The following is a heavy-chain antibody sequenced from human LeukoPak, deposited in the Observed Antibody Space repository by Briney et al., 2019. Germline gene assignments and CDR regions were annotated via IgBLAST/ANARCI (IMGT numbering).Heavy chain of an antibody. J-gene: IGHJ4*02. CDR3: ASRGNWNYLGDY. Sequence: GGSLRLSXAASGFTFSRYWMSWIRQAPGKGVEGVANIKQDGSEKYYVDSVKGRFTISRDNAKNSLYLQMNSLRAEDTAVYYCASRGNWNYLGDYWGQGTLVTVSS. V-gene: IGHV3-7*01. CDR2: IKQDGSEK. CDR1: GFTFSRYW. D-gene: IGHD1-7*01.